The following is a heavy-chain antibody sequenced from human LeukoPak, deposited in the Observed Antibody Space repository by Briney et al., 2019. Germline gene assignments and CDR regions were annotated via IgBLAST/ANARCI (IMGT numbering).Heavy chain of an antibody. CDR1: GGSISSGGYY. Sequence: SQTLSLTCTVSGGSISSGGYYWSWIRQPPGKGLEWIGYIYHSGSTYYNPSLKSRVTISVDRSKNQFSLKLSSVTAADTAVYYCASSIAVAAFDYWGQGTLVTVSS. V-gene: IGHV4-30-2*01. J-gene: IGHJ4*02. CDR2: IYHSGST. D-gene: IGHD6-19*01. CDR3: ASSIAVAAFDY.